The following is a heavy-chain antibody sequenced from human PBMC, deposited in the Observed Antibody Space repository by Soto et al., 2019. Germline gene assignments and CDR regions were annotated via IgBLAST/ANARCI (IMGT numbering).Heavy chain of an antibody. CDR1: GFTFSSYW. V-gene: IGHV3-74*01. CDR3: AREAYSGSYYGMDV. J-gene: IGHJ6*02. CDR2: INSDGSST. Sequence: GGSLRLSCAASGFTFSSYWMHWVRQAPGKGLVWVSRINSDGSSTSYADSVKGRFTISRDNAKNTLYLQMNSLRAEDTAVYYCAREAYSGSYYGMDVWGQGTTVTVSS. D-gene: IGHD1-26*01.